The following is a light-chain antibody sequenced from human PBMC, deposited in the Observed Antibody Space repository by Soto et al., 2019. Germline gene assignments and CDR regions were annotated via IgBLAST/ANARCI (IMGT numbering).Light chain of an antibody. Sequence: VVMTQSPLSLPVTLGEPASVSCRSSQSLVDNDGYSYLSWFQQRPGQSPRRLIYKISNRDSGVPGKYSGSGLEPDFTLKISSVEPEDFAVYYCMQGTHWPYTFGQGTQLAIK. CDR3: MQGTHWPYT. V-gene: IGKV2-30*01. CDR2: KIS. J-gene: IGKJ2*01. CDR1: QSLVDNDGYSY.